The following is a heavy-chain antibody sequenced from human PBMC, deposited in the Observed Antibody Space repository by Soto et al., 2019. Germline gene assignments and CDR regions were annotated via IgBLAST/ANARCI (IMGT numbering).Heavy chain of an antibody. D-gene: IGHD4-17*01. Sequence: GESLKISCKGSVYSFTNYWISWVRQMPGKGLEWMGRIDPSDSYTNYSPSFQGHVTISADKSISTAYLQWSSLKASDTAMYYCARHVTTVVTDSWGQGTLVTVSS. CDR1: VYSFTNYW. CDR2: IDPSDSYT. CDR3: ARHVTTVVTDS. V-gene: IGHV5-10-1*01. J-gene: IGHJ4*02.